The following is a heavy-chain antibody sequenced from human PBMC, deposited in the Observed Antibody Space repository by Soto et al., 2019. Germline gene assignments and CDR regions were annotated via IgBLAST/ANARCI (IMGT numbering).Heavy chain of an antibody. D-gene: IGHD3-16*02. Sequence: SETLSLTCTVSGGSISSSSYYWGWIRQPPGKGLEWIGSIYHSGSTYYNPSLKSRVTISVDTSKNQFSLKLSSVTAADTAVYYRARRLEGDYVWGSYRTLYYFDYWGQGTLVTVSS. CDR2: IYHSGST. J-gene: IGHJ4*02. CDR3: ARRLEGDYVWGSYRTLYYFDY. V-gene: IGHV4-39*01. CDR1: GGSISSSSYY.